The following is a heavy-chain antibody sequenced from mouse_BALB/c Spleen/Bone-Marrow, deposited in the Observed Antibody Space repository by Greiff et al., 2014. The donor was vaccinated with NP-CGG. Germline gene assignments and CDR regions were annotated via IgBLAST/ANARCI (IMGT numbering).Heavy chain of an antibody. D-gene: IGHD2-14*01. CDR2: IYPGDGDT. V-gene: IGHV1-87*01. CDR1: GYTFTSYW. Sequence: QVQLQQSGAELARPGASVKLSCKASGYTFTSYWMQWVKQRPGQGLEWIGAIYPGDGDTRYTQKFKGKATLTADKSSGTAYIQLSSLASEDSAVYYCARGDRYDGRSWFAYWGQGTLVTVSA. CDR3: ARGDRYDGRSWFAY. J-gene: IGHJ3*01.